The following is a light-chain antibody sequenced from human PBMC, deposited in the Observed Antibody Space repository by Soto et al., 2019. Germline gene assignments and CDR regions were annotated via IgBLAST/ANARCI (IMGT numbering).Light chain of an antibody. CDR3: QQFNTSPIT. V-gene: IGKV3-20*01. CDR1: QSVRSEY. Sequence: EIVLTQSPGTLSSSPGERATLSCRASQSVRSEYLVWYLQKAGRAPRLLIYGTSNRATGIPDRFSGSGSGTDFTLAISRLEPEDFAVYYCQQFNTSPITFGGGTKVEI. CDR2: GTS. J-gene: IGKJ4*01.